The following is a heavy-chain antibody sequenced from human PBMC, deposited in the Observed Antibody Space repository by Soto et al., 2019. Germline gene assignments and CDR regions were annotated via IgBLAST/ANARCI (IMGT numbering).Heavy chain of an antibody. V-gene: IGHV3-66*01. CDR1: GFTVSSNY. D-gene: IGHD3-10*01. CDR2: IYTGGST. J-gene: IGHJ4*02. Sequence: EVQLVESGGGLVQPGGSLRLSCAASGFTVSSNYMSWVRQAPGKGLEWVSVIYTGGSTYYADSVKGRFLISRDNIKNTRNLQMNGRRAEDTAVYYFRQSPPWWGKGPLVTVSS. CDR3: RQSPPW.